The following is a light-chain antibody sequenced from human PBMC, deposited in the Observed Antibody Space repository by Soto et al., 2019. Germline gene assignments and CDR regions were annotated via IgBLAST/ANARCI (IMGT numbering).Light chain of an antibody. J-gene: IGLJ2*01. V-gene: IGLV2-8*01. CDR1: SSDVGVYNY. CDR3: SSYAGSNNLVV. Sequence: QSALTQPPSASGSPGQSVTISFTGTSSDVGVYNYVSWYQQHPGKAPKLMIYEVSKGPSGVPDRFSGSKSGNTASLTVSGLQAEDEADYYCSSYAGSNNLVVFGGGTKLTV. CDR2: EVS.